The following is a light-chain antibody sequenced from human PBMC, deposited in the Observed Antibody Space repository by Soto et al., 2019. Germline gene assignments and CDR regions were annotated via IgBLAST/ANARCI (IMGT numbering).Light chain of an antibody. CDR3: QQYNSYSPWT. CDR1: QGISNY. V-gene: IGKV1-16*01. CDR2: DAS. J-gene: IGKJ1*01. Sequence: DIQMTQSPSSLSASGGDRVTITCRASQGISNYLGWFQQKPGKAPKLLIYDASSLESGVPSRFSGSGSGTEFTLTISSLQPDDFATYYCQQYNSYSPWTFGQGTKVDIK.